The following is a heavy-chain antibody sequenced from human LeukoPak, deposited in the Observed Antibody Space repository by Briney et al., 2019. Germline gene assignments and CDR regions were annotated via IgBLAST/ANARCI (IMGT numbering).Heavy chain of an antibody. CDR1: GFTFGDYA. J-gene: IGHJ6*03. V-gene: IGHV3-49*03. Sequence: GGSLRLSCTASGFTFGDYAMSWFRQAPGKGLEWVGFIRSKAYGGTTEYAASVKGRFTISRDDSKSIAYLQMNSLKTEDTAVYYCTRKALARLRFLERLSYPPIDYYYYYMDVWGKGTTVTVSS. CDR2: IRSKAYGGTT. D-gene: IGHD3-3*01. CDR3: TRKALARLRFLERLSYPPIDYYYYYMDV.